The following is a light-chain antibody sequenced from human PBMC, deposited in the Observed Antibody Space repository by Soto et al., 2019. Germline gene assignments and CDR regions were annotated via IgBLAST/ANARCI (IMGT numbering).Light chain of an antibody. Sequence: QSVLTQPPSASGTPGQRATISCSGSSSNIGSNTVNWYQQLPGTAPKLLIYSNNQRPSGVPDRFSGSKSGTSASLAISGLQSEDEADYYCAAWDDSLNGLVFGTGTKATVL. CDR2: SNN. V-gene: IGLV1-44*01. J-gene: IGLJ1*01. CDR3: AAWDDSLNGLV. CDR1: SSNIGSNT.